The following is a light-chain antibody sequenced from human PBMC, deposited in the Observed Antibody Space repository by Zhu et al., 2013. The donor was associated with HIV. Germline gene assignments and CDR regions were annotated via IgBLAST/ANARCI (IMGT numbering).Light chain of an antibody. CDR3: QQRSNWLT. Sequence: EIVLTQSPATLSLSAGERATLSCRASQSVSVNLAWFQLKPGQTHKVLIYGASTRATGIPARFSGSGSGTEFTLTISSLEPEDFAVYYCQQRSNWLTFGGGTKVEIK. V-gene: IGKV3-11*01. CDR1: QSVSVN. CDR2: GAS. J-gene: IGKJ4*01.